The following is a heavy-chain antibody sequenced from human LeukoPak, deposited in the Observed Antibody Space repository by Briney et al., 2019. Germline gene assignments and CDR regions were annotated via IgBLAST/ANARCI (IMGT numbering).Heavy chain of an antibody. CDR3: ARGIENLGRLWYDSSEKEVNLFDY. Sequence: GGSLRLSCAASGFTVSSSFMNWVRQAPGKGLEWVSTFCNTDDTNYPDSVRGRFTISRDSSTNTLYLQMNSLRAEDTAVYYCARGIENLGRLWYDSSEKEVNLFDYWGQGTLVTVSS. V-gene: IGHV3-66*01. CDR2: FCNTDDT. CDR1: GFTVSSSF. J-gene: IGHJ4*02. D-gene: IGHD3-22*01.